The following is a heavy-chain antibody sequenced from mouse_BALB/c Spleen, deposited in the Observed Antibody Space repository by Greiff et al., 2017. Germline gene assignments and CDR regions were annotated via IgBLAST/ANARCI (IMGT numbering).Heavy chain of an antibody. CDR3: ASDYYGSSSGAMDY. V-gene: IGHV1-31*01. CDR1: GYSFTGYY. Sequence: EVQLQQSGPELVKPGASVKISCKASGYSFTGYYMHWVKQSHVKSLEWIGRINPYNGATSYNQNFKDKASLTVDKSSSTAYMELHSLTSEDSAVYYCASDYYGSSSGAMDYWGQGTSVTVSS. J-gene: IGHJ4*01. CDR2: INPYNGAT. D-gene: IGHD1-1*01.